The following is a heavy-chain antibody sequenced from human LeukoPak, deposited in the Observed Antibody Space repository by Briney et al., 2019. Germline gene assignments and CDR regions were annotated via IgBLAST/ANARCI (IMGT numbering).Heavy chain of an antibody. CDR2: IRHSGGT. CDR1: GGPFSGYY. J-gene: IGHJ4*02. D-gene: IGHD1-1*01. V-gene: IGHV4-34*01. CDR3: ARLRSPGTG. Sequence: SETLSLTCAIYGGPFSGYYWSWIRQPPEKGLEWIGEIRHSGGTNYNPSLKSRVTISLDTSRNQLSLKLNSVTAADTAVYYCARLRSPGTGWGQGTLVTVSS.